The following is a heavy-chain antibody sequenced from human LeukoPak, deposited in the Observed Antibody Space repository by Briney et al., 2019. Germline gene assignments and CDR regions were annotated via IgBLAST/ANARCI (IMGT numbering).Heavy chain of an antibody. V-gene: IGHV1-18*01. CDR2: ISVYNGNT. D-gene: IGHD5-24*01. CDR1: GYSFSSYG. CDR3: AREDGSSHYGAFDF. J-gene: IGHJ3*01. Sequence: ASVRVSCKASGYSFSSYGISWVRQAPGQGLEWMGWISVYNGNTNYAQKLQGRVTMTTDTSTSTAYMELRSLRSDDTAVYYCAREDGSSHYGAFDFWGQGTKVTVSS.